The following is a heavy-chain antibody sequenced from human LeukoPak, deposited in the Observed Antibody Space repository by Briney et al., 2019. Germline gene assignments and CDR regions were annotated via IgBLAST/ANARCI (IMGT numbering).Heavy chain of an antibody. CDR2: ISWNSGSI. D-gene: IGHD3-22*01. V-gene: IGHV3-9*01. J-gene: IGHJ4*02. Sequence: AGGSLRLSCAGSGFIFNNYAMHWVRQPPGKGLEWVSGISWNSGSIDYADSVKGRFTISRDNAKNSLYLQMNSLGAEDTAVYYCARPYDTRGYFPDYWGQGTLVTVSS. CDR3: ARPYDTRGYFPDY. CDR1: GFIFNNYA.